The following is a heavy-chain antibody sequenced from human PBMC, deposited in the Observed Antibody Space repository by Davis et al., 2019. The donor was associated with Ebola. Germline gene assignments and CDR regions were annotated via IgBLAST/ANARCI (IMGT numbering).Heavy chain of an antibody. D-gene: IGHD1-26*01. CDR3: ARGGKLGYYYYGMDV. J-gene: IGHJ6*02. Sequence: GESLKICCKGSGYSFTSYWISWVRQMPGKGLEWMGRIDPSDSYTNYSPSFQGHVTISADKSISTAYLQWSSLKASDTAMYYCARGGKLGYYYYGMDVWGQGTTVTVSS. CDR2: IDPSDSYT. V-gene: IGHV5-10-1*01. CDR1: GYSFTSYW.